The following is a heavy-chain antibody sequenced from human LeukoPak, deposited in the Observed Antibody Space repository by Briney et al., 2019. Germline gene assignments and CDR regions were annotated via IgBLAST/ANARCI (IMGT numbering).Heavy chain of an antibody. J-gene: IGHJ4*02. CDR2: INPNSGGT. D-gene: IGHD3-3*01. V-gene: IGHV1-2*02. CDR1: GYTFTGYY. Sequence: ASVKVPCKASGYTFTGYYMHWVRQAPGQGLEWMGWINPNSGGTNYAQKFQGRVTMTRDTSISTAYMELSRLRSDDTAVYYCARDYDFWSGYTPIDYWGQGTLVTVS. CDR3: ARDYDFWSGYTPIDY.